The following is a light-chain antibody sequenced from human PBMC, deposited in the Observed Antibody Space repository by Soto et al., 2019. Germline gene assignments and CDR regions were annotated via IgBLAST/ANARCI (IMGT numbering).Light chain of an antibody. CDR3: SSYTSSSTLV. CDR2: DVS. V-gene: IGLV2-14*01. Sequence: QSALTQPASVSGSPGQSNTISCTGTSSDVGGYNYVSWYQQHPGKAPKLMIYDVSNRPSGVSNRFSGSKSGNTASLTISGLQAEDEADCYCSSYTSSSTLVFGGGTKLSVL. J-gene: IGLJ2*01. CDR1: SSDVGGYNY.